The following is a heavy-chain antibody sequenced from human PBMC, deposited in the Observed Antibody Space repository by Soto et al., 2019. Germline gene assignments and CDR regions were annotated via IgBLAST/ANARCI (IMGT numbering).Heavy chain of an antibody. CDR3: ARSRTVTSPDFDY. D-gene: IGHD4-4*01. V-gene: IGHV4-30-4*01. CDR1: GGSISSGDYY. Sequence: SETLSLTCTVSGGSISSGDYYWSWIRQPPGKGLEWIGYIYYSGSTYYNPSLKSRVTISVDTSKNQFSLKLSSVTAADTAVYYCARSRTVTSPDFDYWGQGTLVTVSS. J-gene: IGHJ4*02. CDR2: IYYSGST.